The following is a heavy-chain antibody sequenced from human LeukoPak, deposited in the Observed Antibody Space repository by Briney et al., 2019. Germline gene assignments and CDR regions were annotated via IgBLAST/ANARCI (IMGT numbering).Heavy chain of an antibody. CDR3: AGRPAPLPAAPHDAFDI. V-gene: IGHV4-59*08. CDR2: IYYSGST. CDR1: GGSISSYY. J-gene: IGHJ3*02. D-gene: IGHD2-2*01. Sequence: SETLSLTCTVSGGSISSYYWSWIRQPPGKGLGWIGYIYYSGSTNYNPSLKSRVTISVDTSKNQFSLKLSSVAAADTAVYYCAGRPAPLPAAPHDAFDIWGQGTMVTVSS.